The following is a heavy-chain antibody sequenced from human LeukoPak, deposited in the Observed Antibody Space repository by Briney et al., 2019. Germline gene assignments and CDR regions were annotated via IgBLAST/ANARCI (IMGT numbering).Heavy chain of an antibody. V-gene: IGHV3-23*01. D-gene: IGHD2-15*01. J-gene: IGHJ2*01. CDR1: GFTFSSYA. Sequence: PGGSLRLSCAASGFTFSSYAMSWVRQAPGKGLEWVSAISGSGGSTYYADSVKGRFTISRDYSKNTLYLQMNSLRAEDTAVYYCAKTDGDPYSWYFDLWGRGTLVTVSS. CDR3: AKTDGDPYSWYFDL. CDR2: ISGSGGST.